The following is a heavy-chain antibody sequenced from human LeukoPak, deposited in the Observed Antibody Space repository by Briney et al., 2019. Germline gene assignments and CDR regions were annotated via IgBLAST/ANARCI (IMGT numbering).Heavy chain of an antibody. D-gene: IGHD3-9*01. CDR2: IYTSGST. V-gene: IGHV4-61*02. CDR3: ARAEYDILTGYYNNWFDP. J-gene: IGHJ5*02. Sequence: SETLSLTCTVSGFSISSGSYYWSWIRQPAGKGLEWIGRIYTSGSTNYNPSLKSRVTISVDTSKNQFSLKLSSVTAADTAVYYCARAEYDILTGYYNNWFDPWGQGTLVSVSS. CDR1: GFSISSGSYY.